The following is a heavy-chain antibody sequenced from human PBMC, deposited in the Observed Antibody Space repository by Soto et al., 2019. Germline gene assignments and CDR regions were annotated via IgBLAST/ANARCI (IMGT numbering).Heavy chain of an antibody. J-gene: IGHJ4*02. Sequence: ASVKVSCKASGGTFSSYAISWVRQAPGQGLEWMGGIIAYNGNTNYAQKLQGRVTMTTDTSTSTAYMELRSLRSDDTAVYYCARDSGVGADFDYWGQGTLVTVSS. CDR1: GGTFSSYA. CDR2: IIAYNGNT. V-gene: IGHV1-18*01. CDR3: ARDSGVGADFDY. D-gene: IGHD1-26*01.